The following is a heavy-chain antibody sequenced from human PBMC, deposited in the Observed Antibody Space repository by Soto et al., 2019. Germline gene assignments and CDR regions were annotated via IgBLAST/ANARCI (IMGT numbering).Heavy chain of an antibody. CDR1: GGSFSGYY. D-gene: IGHD2-21*01. V-gene: IGHV4-34*01. CDR3: AREDSSFDP. J-gene: IGHJ5*02. CDR2: INHSGST. Sequence: SETLSLTGAVYGGSFSGYYWSWIRQPPGKGLEWIGEINHSGSTNYNPSLKSRVTISVDTSKNQFSLKLSSVTAADTAVYYCAREDSSFDPWGQGTLVTVSS.